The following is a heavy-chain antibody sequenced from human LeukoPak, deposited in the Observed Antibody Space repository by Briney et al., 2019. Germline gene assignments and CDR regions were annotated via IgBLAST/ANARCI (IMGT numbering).Heavy chain of an antibody. V-gene: IGHV4-30-4*01. CDR3: ASTSRYIGSGRDDSFDI. Sequence: PSETLSLTCTVSGGSISTGGYYWSWIRQPPGKGLEWIGYISYSGGTYYNPSLKSRVSISVDTSKRQLSLKMTSVTAADTAVYYCASTSRYIGSGRDDSFDIWGQGTMVTVSS. J-gene: IGHJ3*02. D-gene: IGHD3-10*01. CDR2: ISYSGGT. CDR1: GGSISTGGYY.